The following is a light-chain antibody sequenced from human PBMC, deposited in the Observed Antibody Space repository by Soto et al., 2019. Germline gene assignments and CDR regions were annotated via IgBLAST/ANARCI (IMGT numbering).Light chain of an antibody. J-gene: IGLJ2*01. CDR2: GNS. Sequence: QPVLTQPPSVSGAPGQRVTISCTGSSSNIGAGYDVHWYQQLPGTAPKLLMYGNSNRPSGVPDRFSGSKSGTSASLAITKLQAEDEADYYCQSYDSSLSVVFGGGTKVTVL. CDR1: SSNIGAGYD. V-gene: IGLV1-40*01. CDR3: QSYDSSLSVV.